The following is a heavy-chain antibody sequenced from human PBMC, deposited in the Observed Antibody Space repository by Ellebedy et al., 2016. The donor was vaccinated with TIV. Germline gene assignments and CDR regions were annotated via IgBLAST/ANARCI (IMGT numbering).Heavy chain of an antibody. CDR3: AKDRRSGVRGRYYYGMDV. CDR2: ISSSSSTI. Sequence: GGSLRLSXAASGFTFSSYSMNWVRQAPGKGLEWVSYISSSSSTIYYADSVKGRFTISRDNAKNSLYLQMNSLRAEDTALYYCAKDRRSGVRGRYYYGMDVWGQGTTVTVSS. D-gene: IGHD3-10*01. CDR1: GFTFSSYS. J-gene: IGHJ6*02. V-gene: IGHV3-48*01.